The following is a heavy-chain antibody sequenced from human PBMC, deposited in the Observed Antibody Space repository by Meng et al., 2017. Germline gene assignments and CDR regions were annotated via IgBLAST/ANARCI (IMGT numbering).Heavy chain of an antibody. CDR2: IFHSGST. J-gene: IGHJ4*02. CDR1: GYSISSGYY. CDR3: ARAAGTTSIAVAGTFDY. Sequence: GSLRLSCTVSGYSISSGYYWGWIRQPPGKGLEWIGSIFHSGSTYYNPSLKSRVTISVDTSKNQFSLKLSSVTAADTAVYYCARAAGTTSIAVAGTFDYWGQGTLVTVFS. D-gene: IGHD6-19*01. V-gene: IGHV4-38-2*02.